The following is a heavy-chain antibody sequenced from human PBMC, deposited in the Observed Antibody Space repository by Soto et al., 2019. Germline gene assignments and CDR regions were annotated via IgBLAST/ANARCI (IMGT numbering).Heavy chain of an antibody. D-gene: IGHD6-13*01. CDR1: GGSISSGDYY. V-gene: IGHV4-30-4*01. J-gene: IGHJ6*02. CDR3: AKSSSSWDRYYYYYGMDV. Sequence: SETLSLTCTVSGGSISSGDYYWSWIRQPPGKGLEWIGYIYYSGSTYYNPSLKSRVTISVDTSKNQFSLKLSSVTAADTAVYYCAKSSSSWDRYYYYYGMDVWGQGTTVTVSS. CDR2: IYYSGST.